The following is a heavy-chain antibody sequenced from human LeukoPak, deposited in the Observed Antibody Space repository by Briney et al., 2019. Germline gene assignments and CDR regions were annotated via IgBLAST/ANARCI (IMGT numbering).Heavy chain of an antibody. CDR2: IYYGGNT. J-gene: IGHJ3*02. CDR1: NGSISSYDSY. V-gene: IGHV4-30-4*01. Sequence: KPSETLSLTCTVYNGSISSYDSYWSWIRQPPGKGLDWIAYIYYGGNTDSTPPLKSRVTISVDTSKNQFSLRLTSVTAADTAVYYCARVSRGGSGSGAFDIWGQGTMVTVSS. D-gene: IGHD3-10*01. CDR3: ARVSRGGSGSGAFDI.